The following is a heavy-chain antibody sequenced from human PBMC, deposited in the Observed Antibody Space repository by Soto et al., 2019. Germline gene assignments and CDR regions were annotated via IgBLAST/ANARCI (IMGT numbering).Heavy chain of an antibody. D-gene: IGHD5-12*01. Sequence: SETLSLTCTVSGGSISSSSYYWGWIRQPPGKGLEWIGSIYYSGSTYYNPSLKSRVTISVDTYKNQFSLKLGSVTAADTAVYYCARQDIVATIDYWGQGTLVTVSS. CDR1: GGSISSSSYY. J-gene: IGHJ4*02. V-gene: IGHV4-39*01. CDR2: IYYSGST. CDR3: ARQDIVATIDY.